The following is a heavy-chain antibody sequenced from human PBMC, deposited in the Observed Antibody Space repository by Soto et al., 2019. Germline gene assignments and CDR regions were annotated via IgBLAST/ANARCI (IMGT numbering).Heavy chain of an antibody. CDR2: INAGNSNT. D-gene: IGHD4-17*01. Sequence: GASVKVSCKASGYTFTSYAMHWVRQAPGQRLEWMGWINAGNSNTKYSQKFKGRVTITRDTSASTAYMKLSSLRSEDKAVYYCARDVDYGDGEHAFDIWGQGTMVAVSS. J-gene: IGHJ3*02. CDR3: ARDVDYGDGEHAFDI. CDR1: GYTFTSYA. V-gene: IGHV1-3*01.